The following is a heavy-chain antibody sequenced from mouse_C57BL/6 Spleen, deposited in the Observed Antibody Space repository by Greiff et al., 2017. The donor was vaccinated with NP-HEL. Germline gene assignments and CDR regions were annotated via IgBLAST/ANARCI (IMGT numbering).Heavy chain of an antibody. CDR2: INPSNGGT. J-gene: IGHJ1*03. D-gene: IGHD1-1*01. V-gene: IGHV1-53*01. CDR3: AREGYCGSSLYWYFDV. CDR1: GYTFTSYW. Sequence: QVQLQQPGTELVKPGASVKLSCKASGYTFTSYWMHWVKQRPGQGLEWIGNINPSNGGTNYNEKFKSKATLTVDKSSSTAYMQLSSLTSEDSAVYYCAREGYCGSSLYWYFDVWGTGTTVTVSS.